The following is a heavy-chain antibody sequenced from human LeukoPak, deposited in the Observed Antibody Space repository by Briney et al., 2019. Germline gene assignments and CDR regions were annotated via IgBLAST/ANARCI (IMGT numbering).Heavy chain of an antibody. D-gene: IGHD3-3*01. J-gene: IGHJ6*02. Sequence: GGSLRLSCAASGFTFSSYAMSWVRQAPGKGLGWVSAISGSGGSTYYADSVKGRFTISRDNSKNTLYLQMNSLRAGDTAVYYRAKDLIRNFGVVIYYYYGMDVWGQGTTVTVSS. CDR2: ISGSGGST. CDR1: GFTFSSYA. V-gene: IGHV3-23*01. CDR3: AKDLIRNFGVVIYYYYGMDV.